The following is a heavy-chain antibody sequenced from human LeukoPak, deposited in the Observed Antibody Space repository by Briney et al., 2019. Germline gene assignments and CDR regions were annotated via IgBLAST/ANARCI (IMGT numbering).Heavy chain of an antibody. CDR1: GGSISSGGYY. CDR3: ARDKRGSYSAIAFDI. V-gene: IGHV4-39*07. J-gene: IGHJ3*02. D-gene: IGHD1-26*01. CDR2: IYYSGST. Sequence: KSSETLSLTCTVSGGSISSGGYYWGWIRQPPGKGLEWIGSIYYSGSTYYNPSLKSRVTISVDTSKNQFSLKLSSVTAADTAVYYCARDKRGSYSAIAFDIWGQGTMVTVSS.